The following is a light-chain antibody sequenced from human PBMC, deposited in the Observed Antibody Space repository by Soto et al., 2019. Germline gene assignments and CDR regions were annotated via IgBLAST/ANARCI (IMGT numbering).Light chain of an antibody. J-gene: IGKJ5*01. CDR2: GAS. CDR3: QHYGAAPIT. CDR1: QSVGGN. V-gene: IGKV3-20*01. Sequence: EIVLTQSPGSLSLSPVDRATLSCRASQSVGGNVAWYQQIPGQPPKLLIFGASSRATGIADKFSGSGSGTDFTLTISRLEPADFALYYCQHYGAAPITFGQGTRLEI.